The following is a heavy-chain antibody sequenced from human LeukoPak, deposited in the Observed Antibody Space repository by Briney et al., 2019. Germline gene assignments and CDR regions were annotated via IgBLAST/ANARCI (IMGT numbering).Heavy chain of an antibody. Sequence: SVKVSCKASGGTFSSYAIGWVRQAPGQGLEWMGGIIPIFGTANYAQKFQGRVTITTDESTSTAYMELSSLRSEDTAVYYCATGGGSSWQFNWFDPWGQGTLVTVSS. CDR3: ATGGGSSWQFNWFDP. J-gene: IGHJ5*02. D-gene: IGHD6-13*01. V-gene: IGHV1-69*05. CDR1: GGTFSSYA. CDR2: IIPIFGTA.